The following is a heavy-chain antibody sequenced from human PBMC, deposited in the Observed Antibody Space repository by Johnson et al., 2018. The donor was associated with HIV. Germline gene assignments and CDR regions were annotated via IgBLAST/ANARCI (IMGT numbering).Heavy chain of an antibody. D-gene: IGHD2-8*01. J-gene: IGHJ3*02. CDR3: AKNGARGDAFDI. V-gene: IGHV3-30*02. CDR2: IRYDGSNK. Sequence: QVQLVESGGGVVQPGGSLRLSCAASGFTFSSYGMHWVRQAPGKGLEWVAFIRYDGSNKYYADSGKGRFTISRDNSKNTLYLQMNSLRAEDTAVYYCAKNGARGDAFDIWGQGTMVTVSS. CDR1: GFTFSSYG.